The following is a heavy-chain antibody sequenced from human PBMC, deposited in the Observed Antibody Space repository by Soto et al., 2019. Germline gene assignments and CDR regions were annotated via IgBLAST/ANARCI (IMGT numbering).Heavy chain of an antibody. D-gene: IGHD4-4*01. V-gene: IGHV3-53*01. J-gene: IGHJ3*01. CDR2: FYDLDGT. CDR3: ATWHLQEHAYDV. CDR1: GLTVSGKKY. Sequence: LRLSCAVSGLTVSGKKYVAWVRQAPGKGLEWVSGFYDLDGTYYADSLKGRFTTSGDSSRTIVYLQMNGLRPEDTAVYYCATWHLQEHAYDVWGQGTTVTVSS.